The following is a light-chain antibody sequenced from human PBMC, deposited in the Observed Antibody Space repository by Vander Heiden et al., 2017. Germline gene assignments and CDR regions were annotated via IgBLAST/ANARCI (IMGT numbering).Light chain of an antibody. CDR2: NVN. CDR3: SSYTSSSTYV. CDR1: SSDVGGYNY. V-gene: IGLV2-14*03. J-gene: IGLJ1*01. Sequence: QSALTQPASVSGSPGQSITISCTGTSSDVGGYNYVSWYQQHPGKAPKLMIYNVNTRPSGVSSRFSGSKSGNTASLTISGLQAEDEADYYCSSYTSSSTYVFGTGTKVTVL.